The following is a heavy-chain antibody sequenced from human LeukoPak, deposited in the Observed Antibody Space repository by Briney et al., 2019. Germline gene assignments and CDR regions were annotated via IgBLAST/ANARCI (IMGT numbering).Heavy chain of an antibody. CDR1: GFTFSDYY. Sequence: TGGSLRLSCAASGFTFSDYYMSWIRQAPGKGLEWVSYISSSGSTIYYADSVKGRFTISRDNAKNSLYLQMNSLRAEDTAVYYCARDAGDILTGYYPKYYFDYWGQGTLVTVSS. CDR2: ISSSGSTI. V-gene: IGHV3-11*01. CDR3: ARDAGDILTGYYPKYYFDY. D-gene: IGHD3-9*01. J-gene: IGHJ4*02.